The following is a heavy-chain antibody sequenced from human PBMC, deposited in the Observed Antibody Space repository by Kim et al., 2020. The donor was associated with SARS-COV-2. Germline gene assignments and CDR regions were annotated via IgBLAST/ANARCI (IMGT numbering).Heavy chain of an antibody. CDR2: IYYSGST. Sequence: SETLSLTCTVSGGSISSSSYYWGWIRQPPGKGLEWIGSIYYSGSTYYNPSLKSRVTISVDTSKNQFSLKLSSVTAADTAVYYCARLRCGVLRFLEWLSSTPTELDYWGQGTLVTVSS. CDR3: ARLRCGVLRFLEWLSSTPTELDY. D-gene: IGHD3-3*01. J-gene: IGHJ4*02. V-gene: IGHV4-39*01. CDR1: GGSISSSSYY.